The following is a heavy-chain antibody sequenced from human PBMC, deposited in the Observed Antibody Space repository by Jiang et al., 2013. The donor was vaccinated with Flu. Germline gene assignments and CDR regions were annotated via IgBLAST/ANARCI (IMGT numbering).Heavy chain of an antibody. D-gene: IGHD4-17*01. CDR2: IYAGDSNT. Sequence: GAEVKKPGESLKISCKGSGYSFSNYWIGWVRQMPGKGLEWMGIIYAGDSNTKYSPSFQGQVTISVDKSISTAYLQWSSLKASDTAMYYCARARDGDFYFDYCGQGTLVTVSS. J-gene: IGHJ4*02. V-gene: IGHV5-51*01. CDR3: ARARDGDFYFDY. CDR1: GYSFSNYW.